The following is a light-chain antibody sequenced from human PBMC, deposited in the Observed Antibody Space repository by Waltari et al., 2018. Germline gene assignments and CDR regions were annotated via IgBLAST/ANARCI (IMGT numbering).Light chain of an antibody. CDR2: EDT. CDR3: YSTDSSGHDRV. CDR1: ELPRKY. J-gene: IGLJ3*02. V-gene: IGLV3-10*01. Sequence: SYELTQTPSVSVSPGQTARITCSGHELPRKYAYWFQQKSGQAPRLVIYEDTKRPSGIPERFSGSSSGTVATLTITGAQVEDEADYYCYSTDSSGHDRVFGGGTKLTVL.